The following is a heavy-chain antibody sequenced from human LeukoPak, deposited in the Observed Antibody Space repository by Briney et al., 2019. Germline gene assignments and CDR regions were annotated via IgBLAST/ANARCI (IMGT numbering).Heavy chain of an antibody. CDR3: AKDPYYSSSSPFFDY. D-gene: IGHD6-6*01. CDR1: GFTFDDYA. Sequence: SLRLSCAASGFTFDDYAMHWVRQTPGKGLEWVSGISWNSGNIEYADSVKGRFTISRDNAKQSLFLQMNSLRAEDTALYYCAKDPYYSSSSPFFDYWGQGTLVTVSS. J-gene: IGHJ4*02. V-gene: IGHV3-9*01. CDR2: ISWNSGNI.